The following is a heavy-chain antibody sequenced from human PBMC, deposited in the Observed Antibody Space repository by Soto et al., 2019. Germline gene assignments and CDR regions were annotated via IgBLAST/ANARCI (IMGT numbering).Heavy chain of an antibody. J-gene: IGHJ5*02. CDR3: ASSAFDP. Sequence: GGSLRLSCVASGFSFSSYWMHWVRQAPGKGLVWVSRINSDGSSTYYADSVKGRFTISRDNARNTLYLQMNSLRAEDTAVYYCASSAFDPWGQGTLVTV. V-gene: IGHV3-74*01. CDR1: GFSFSSYW. D-gene: IGHD3-10*01. CDR2: INSDGSST.